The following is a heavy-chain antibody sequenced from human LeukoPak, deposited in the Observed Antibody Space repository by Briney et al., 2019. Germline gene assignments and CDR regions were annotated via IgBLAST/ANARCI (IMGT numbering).Heavy chain of an antibody. CDR3: ARDRGLGLPNWFTS. D-gene: IGHD2-15*01. CDR2: IDLNGNHI. J-gene: IGHJ5*01. V-gene: IGHV3-21*01. CDR1: GSPFSSYS. Sequence: GGSLRLSCVGSGSPFSSYSMNWVRQAPGKGLEWVSSIDLNGNHIDYADSVKDRFTISRDNAKNSLFLQMDSLRVEDTAVYYCARDRGLGLPNWFTSWGQGTLVTVSS.